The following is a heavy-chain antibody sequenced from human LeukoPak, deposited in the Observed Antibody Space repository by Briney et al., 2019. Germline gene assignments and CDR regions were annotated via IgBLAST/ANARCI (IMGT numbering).Heavy chain of an antibody. Sequence: GGSLRLSCAASGFTFTNAWMYWVRRAPGKGLEWVGRIKSKTDGGTSDYAAPVTGRFTISRDDSKSTLYLEMNSLKTEDTGVYYCSTLWYGAWGQGTLVTVSS. CDR1: GFTFTNAW. J-gene: IGHJ5*02. CDR2: IKSKTDGGTS. CDR3: STLWYGA. D-gene: IGHD3-10*01. V-gene: IGHV3-15*01.